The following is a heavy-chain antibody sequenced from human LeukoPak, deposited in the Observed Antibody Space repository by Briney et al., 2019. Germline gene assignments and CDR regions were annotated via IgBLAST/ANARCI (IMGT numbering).Heavy chain of an antibody. V-gene: IGHV3-73*01. CDR1: GFTFSGSG. J-gene: IGHJ4*02. CDR2: IRSKANSHAT. Sequence: GGSLRLSCAASGFTFSGSGIHWVRQAAGKGLEWVGRIRSKANSHATEYAESVKGRFSISRDDSKNTAFLQMNSLKTEDTAVYYCSRPGYNYGDDYWGQGTQVTASS. CDR3: SRPGYNYGDDY. D-gene: IGHD5-18*01.